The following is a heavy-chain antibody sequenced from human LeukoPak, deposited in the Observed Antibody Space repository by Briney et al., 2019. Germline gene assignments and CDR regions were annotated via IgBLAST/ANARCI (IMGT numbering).Heavy chain of an antibody. CDR2: IYPGDSDT. V-gene: IGHV5-51*01. CDR3: ARSGDILTGYYQKPHYYYGMDV. Sequence: PGESLKISCKGSGYSFTSYWIGWVRQMPGKGLEWMGIIYPGDSDTRYSPSFQGQVTISADKSISTAYLQWSSLKASDTAMYFCARSGDILTGYYQKPHYYYGMDVWGQGTTVTVSS. CDR1: GYSFTSYW. J-gene: IGHJ6*02. D-gene: IGHD3-9*01.